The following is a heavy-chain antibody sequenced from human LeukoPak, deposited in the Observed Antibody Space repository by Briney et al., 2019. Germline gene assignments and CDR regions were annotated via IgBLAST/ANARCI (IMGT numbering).Heavy chain of an antibody. D-gene: IGHD3-22*01. V-gene: IGHV3-23*01. J-gene: IGHJ4*02. CDR3: AKGARYYYDSSGPRLRYFDY. Sequence: GGSLRPSCAASGFTFSSYAMSWVRQAPGKGLEWVSAISGSGGSTYYADSVKGRFTISRDNSKNTLYLQMNSLRAEDTAVYYCAKGARYYYDSSGPRLRYFDYWGQGTLVTVSS. CDR2: ISGSGGST. CDR1: GFTFSSYA.